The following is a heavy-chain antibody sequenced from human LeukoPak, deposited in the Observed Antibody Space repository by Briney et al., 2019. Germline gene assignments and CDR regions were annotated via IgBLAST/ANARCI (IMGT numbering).Heavy chain of an antibody. CDR3: ARDRVAAGTHY. J-gene: IGHJ4*02. Sequence: SETLSLTCTVSGGSISSSSYYWGWIRQPPGKGLEWIGSIYYSGSTYYNPSLKSRVTISVDTSKNQFSLKLSSVTAADTAVYYCARDRVAAGTHYWGQETLATVSS. V-gene: IGHV4-39*07. CDR1: GGSISSSSYY. CDR2: IYYSGST. D-gene: IGHD6-13*01.